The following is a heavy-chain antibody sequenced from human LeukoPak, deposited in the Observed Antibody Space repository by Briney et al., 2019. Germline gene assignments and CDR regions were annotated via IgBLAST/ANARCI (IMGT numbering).Heavy chain of an antibody. D-gene: IGHD6-19*01. V-gene: IGHV4-39*07. CDR3: ARARAVAAPTDY. CDR2: IYYSGST. J-gene: IGHJ4*02. Sequence: SETLSLTCTVSGGSISSSSYYWGWIRQPPGKGLEWIGSIYYSGSTYYNPSLKSRVTISVDTSKNQFSLKLSSVTAADTAVYYCARARAVAAPTDYWGQGTLVTVSS. CDR1: GGSISSSSYY.